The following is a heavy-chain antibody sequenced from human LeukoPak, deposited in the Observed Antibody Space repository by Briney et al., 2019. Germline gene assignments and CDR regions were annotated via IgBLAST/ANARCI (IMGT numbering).Heavy chain of an antibody. Sequence: SETLSLTCTVSGGSISSYYWTWIRQPPGKGLEWIGYIYYSGSTNYNPSLKSRVTISVDTSKNQFSLKLSSVTAADTAVYYCASFRGKYSVFDYWGQGTLVTVSS. V-gene: IGHV4-59*12. D-gene: IGHD2-15*01. CDR2: IYYSGST. CDR1: GGSISSYY. J-gene: IGHJ4*02. CDR3: ASFRGKYSVFDY.